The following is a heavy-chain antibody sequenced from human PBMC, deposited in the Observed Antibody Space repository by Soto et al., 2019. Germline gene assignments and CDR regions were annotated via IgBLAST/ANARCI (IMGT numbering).Heavy chain of an antibody. V-gene: IGHV3-49*04. CDR2: IRTKARGGTT. J-gene: IGHJ4*02. CDR3: VTYCGGDRSPFY. CDR1: GFSFGDYA. D-gene: IGHD2-21*02. Sequence: PGGSLRLSCTASGFSFGDYAMIWVRQAPGKGLEWVGFIRTKARGGTTEHAASVKGRFTISRDDSTSIAYLQMNSLKPEDTAVYYCVTYCGGDRSPFYWGQGTLVTVS.